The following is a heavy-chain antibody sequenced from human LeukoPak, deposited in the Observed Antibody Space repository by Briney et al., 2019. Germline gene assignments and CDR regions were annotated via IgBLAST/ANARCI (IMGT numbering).Heavy chain of an antibody. J-gene: IGHJ4*02. CDR1: GFIFSSYS. D-gene: IGHD4-17*01. Sequence: GGSLRLSCAASGFIFSSYSMSWVRQAPGKGLEWVSVIYSGGSTYYADSVKGRFTISRDNSKNTLYLQMNSLRAEDTAVYYCARLYGDYWGQGTLVTVSS. CDR3: ARLYGDY. V-gene: IGHV3-53*01. CDR2: IYSGGST.